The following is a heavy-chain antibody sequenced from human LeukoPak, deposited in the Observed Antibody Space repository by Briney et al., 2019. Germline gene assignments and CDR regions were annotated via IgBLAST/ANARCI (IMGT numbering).Heavy chain of an antibody. Sequence: GGSLRLSCAASGFTFSSYEMNWVRQAPGKGLEWVGNIKGDGSEKYYVDSVKGRFTISRDNAKNSLYLQMNSLRAEDTAVYYCAELGITMIGGVWGKGTTVTISS. J-gene: IGHJ6*04. CDR2: IKGDGSEK. V-gene: IGHV3-7*01. CDR3: AELGITMIGGV. CDR1: GFTFSSYE. D-gene: IGHD3-10*02.